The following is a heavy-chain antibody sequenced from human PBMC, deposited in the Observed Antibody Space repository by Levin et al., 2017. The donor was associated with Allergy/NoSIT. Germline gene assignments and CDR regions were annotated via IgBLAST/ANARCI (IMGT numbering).Heavy chain of an antibody. CDR2: INHSGST. V-gene: IGHV4-34*01. J-gene: IGHJ4*02. Sequence: SQTLSLPCAVYGGSFSGYYWSWIRQPPGKGLEWIGEINHSGSTNYNPSLKSRVTISVDTSKNQFSLKLSSVTAADTAVYYCASGSYYDYWGQGTLVTVSS. CDR3: ASGSYYDY. CDR1: GGSFSGYY.